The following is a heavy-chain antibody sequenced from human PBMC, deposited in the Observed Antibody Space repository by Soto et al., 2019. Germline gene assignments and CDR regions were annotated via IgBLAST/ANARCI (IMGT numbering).Heavy chain of an antibody. Sequence: QVQLVQSGAEVKKPGASVKVSCKASGYTFTSYAMHWVRQAPGQRLEWMGWINAGNGNTKYSQKFQGRVTITRDTSASTAYMELSSLRSEDTAVYYCVGGYSRESGFDYWGQGTLVTVSS. J-gene: IGHJ4*02. CDR1: GYTFTSYA. CDR3: VGGYSRESGFDY. CDR2: INAGNGNT. D-gene: IGHD1-20*01. V-gene: IGHV1-3*01.